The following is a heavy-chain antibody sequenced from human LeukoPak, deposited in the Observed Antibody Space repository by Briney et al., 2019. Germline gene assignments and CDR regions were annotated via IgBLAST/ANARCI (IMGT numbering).Heavy chain of an antibody. D-gene: IGHD2-2*01. J-gene: IGHJ5*02. Sequence: GGSLRLSCAASTFTFSSYAMHWVRQAPGKGLEWVTVISSDGSNKYYADSVKGRFTISRDNSKNTLDLQMNSLRAEDTAVYYCARGDGYCSSTSCSNWFDPWGQGTLVTVSS. CDR1: TFTFSSYA. CDR3: ARGDGYCSSTSCSNWFDP. CDR2: ISSDGSNK. V-gene: IGHV3-30*04.